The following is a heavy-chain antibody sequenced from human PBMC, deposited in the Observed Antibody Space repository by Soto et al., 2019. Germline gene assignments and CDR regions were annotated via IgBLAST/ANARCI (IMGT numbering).Heavy chain of an antibody. J-gene: IGHJ4*02. CDR1: GDSISSSSSY. Sequence: PSETLSLTCTVSGDSISSSSSYWGWIRQPPGKGLEWIGSIYYTGTTYYNPSLKSRVTITVDTSKKQFSLKLTSVTAADTAVYYCARHAWYGDYFDYWGQGTLVTVS. CDR2: IYYTGTT. V-gene: IGHV4-39*01. D-gene: IGHD4-17*01. CDR3: ARHAWYGDYFDY.